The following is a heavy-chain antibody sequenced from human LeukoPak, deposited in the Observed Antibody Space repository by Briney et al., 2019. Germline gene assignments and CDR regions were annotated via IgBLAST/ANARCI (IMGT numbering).Heavy chain of an antibody. CDR1: GFTFSSYA. CDR3: ASALRDGYHLGVSDY. J-gene: IGHJ4*02. V-gene: IGHV3-23*01. CDR2: ISGSGGST. D-gene: IGHD5-24*01. Sequence: GGSLRLSCAASGFTFSSYAMSWVRQAPGKGLEWVSAISGSGGSTYYADSVKGRFTISRDNSKNTLYLQMNSLRAEDTAVYYCASALRDGYHLGVSDYWGQGTLVTVSS.